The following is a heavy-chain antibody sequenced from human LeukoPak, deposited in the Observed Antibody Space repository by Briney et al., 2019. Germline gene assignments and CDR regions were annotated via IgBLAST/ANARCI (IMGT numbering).Heavy chain of an antibody. CDR1: GFTFSSYG. Sequence: PGGTLRLSCAASGFTFSSYGMSWVRQAPGKGLEWVSAISGSGGSTYYADSVKGRFTISRDISKNTLYLQMNSLRAEDTAVYFCAKGGDRGNYYFDSWGQGTLVTVSS. CDR3: AKGGDRGNYYFDS. D-gene: IGHD3-10*01. V-gene: IGHV3-23*01. J-gene: IGHJ4*02. CDR2: ISGSGGST.